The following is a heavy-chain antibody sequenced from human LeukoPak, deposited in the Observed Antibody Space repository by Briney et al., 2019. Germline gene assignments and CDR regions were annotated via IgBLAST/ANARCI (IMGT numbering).Heavy chain of an antibody. V-gene: IGHV3-33*01. CDR2: IWYDGSNK. CDR3: ARDPRNVGLAP. Sequence: GGSLRLSCAASGFTFRSYGMHWVRQAPGKGLEWVAVIWYDGSNKYYADSVKGRFTVSRDNSKNTLYLQMNSLRVEDTAVYYCARDPRNVGLAPWGQGTLVTVSS. J-gene: IGHJ5*02. CDR1: GFTFRSYG. D-gene: IGHD2-15*01.